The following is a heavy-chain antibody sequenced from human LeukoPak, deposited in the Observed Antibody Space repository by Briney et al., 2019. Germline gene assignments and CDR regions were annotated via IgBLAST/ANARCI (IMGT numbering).Heavy chain of an antibody. CDR1: GFTFSSYA. V-gene: IGHV3-23*01. Sequence: GGSLRLSCAASGFTFSSYAMSWVRQAPGKGLEWVSGISGSGGSTYYADSVKGRFTISRDNPKNTLYLQMTSLRAEDTAVYYCAKDQVWIVVGSFDYWGQGTLVTVSS. D-gene: IGHD3-22*01. CDR3: AKDQVWIVVGSFDY. CDR2: ISGSGGST. J-gene: IGHJ4*02.